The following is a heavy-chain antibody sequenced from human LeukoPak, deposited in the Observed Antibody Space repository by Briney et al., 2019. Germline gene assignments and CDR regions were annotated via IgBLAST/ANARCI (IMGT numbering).Heavy chain of an antibody. V-gene: IGHV3-7*01. CDR2: INQDESKK. D-gene: IGHD2-2*01. Sequence: GGSLRLSCAASGFTFSNDWMCWVRQAPGKGLEWVANINQDESKKYYADSVKGRFTISRDNAKNSLYLQMSSLTAEDTAMYYCARDHAYRADYWGQGTLVTVSS. CDR3: ARDHAYRADY. J-gene: IGHJ4*02. CDR1: GFTFSNDW.